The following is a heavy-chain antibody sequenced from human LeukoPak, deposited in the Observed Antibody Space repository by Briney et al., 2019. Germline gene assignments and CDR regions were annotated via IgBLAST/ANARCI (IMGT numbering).Heavy chain of an antibody. CDR1: GYTFTSYD. D-gene: IGHD5-18*01. Sequence: ASVKVSCKASGYTFTSYDINWVRQATGQGLEWMGWINTNTGNPTYAQGFTGRFVFSLDTSVSTAYLQISSLKAEDTAVYYCARGMDTAMYGYWGQGTLVTVSS. CDR3: ARGMDTAMYGY. V-gene: IGHV7-4-1*02. CDR2: INTNTGNP. J-gene: IGHJ4*02.